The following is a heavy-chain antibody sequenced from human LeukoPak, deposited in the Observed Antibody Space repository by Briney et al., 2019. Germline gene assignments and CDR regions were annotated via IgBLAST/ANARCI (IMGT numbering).Heavy chain of an antibody. V-gene: IGHV3-48*01. Sequence: GGSLRLSCAASGFTFSTYSMHWVRQAPGKGLEWVSYISRSGSSTIYYADSVKGRFTISRDNARNSLYLQMFSLGVEDTAVYYCAGVSSSGNWFDPWGQGTLVTVSS. CDR1: GFTFSTYS. CDR2: ISRSGSSTI. CDR3: AGVSSSGNWFDP. D-gene: IGHD6-13*01. J-gene: IGHJ5*02.